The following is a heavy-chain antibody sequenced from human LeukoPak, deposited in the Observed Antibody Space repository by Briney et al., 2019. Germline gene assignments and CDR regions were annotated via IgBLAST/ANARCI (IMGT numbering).Heavy chain of an antibody. CDR1: GFTFSSYG. V-gene: IGHV3-30*18. CDR2: ISYDGSNK. J-gene: IGHJ6*04. D-gene: IGHD2-2*03. CDR3: AKEGGYCSSTSCYFWASYWYYYGMDV. Sequence: GRSLRLSCAASGFTFSSYGMHWVRQAPGKGLEWVAVISYDGSNKYYADSVKGRFTISRDNSKNTLYLQMNSLRAEDTAVYYCAKEGGYCSSTSCYFWASYWYYYGMDVWGKGTTVTVSS.